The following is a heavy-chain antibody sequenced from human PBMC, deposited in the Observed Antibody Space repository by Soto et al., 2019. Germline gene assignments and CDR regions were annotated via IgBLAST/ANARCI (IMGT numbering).Heavy chain of an antibody. CDR1: GFMFSAYW. CDR2: IRGGASDK. D-gene: IGHD2-21*01. V-gene: IGHV3-7*01. J-gene: IGHJ4*02. Sequence: EVQLVESGGRLVQPGGSLRLSCAASGFMFSAYWMSWVRQDPGKGLEWVATIRGGASDKFYVDSVKGRFTISRDDRKNTLYLQMNSLRDEDTAVYYCVREDWHRFDSWGQGTLVTVSS. CDR3: VREDWHRFDS.